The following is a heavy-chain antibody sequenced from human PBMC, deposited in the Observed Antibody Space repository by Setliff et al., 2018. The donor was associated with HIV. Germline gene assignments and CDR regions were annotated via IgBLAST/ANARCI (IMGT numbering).Heavy chain of an antibody. CDR1: GGSFSSGSYY. CDR3: ARESYFYYFDY. CDR2: IYTSGST. V-gene: IGHV4-61*02. J-gene: IGHJ4*02. D-gene: IGHD3-10*01. Sequence: SETLSLTCTVSGGSFSSGSYYWSWIRQPAGKGLEWIGRIYTSGSTNYNPSLKSRVTISVDTSKNQFSLKLSSVTAADTAVYYCARESYFYYFDYWGQGTLVTVSS.